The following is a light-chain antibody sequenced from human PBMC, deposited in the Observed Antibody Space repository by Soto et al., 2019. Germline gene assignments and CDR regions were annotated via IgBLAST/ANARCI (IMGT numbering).Light chain of an antibody. J-gene: IGKJ1*01. CDR2: AAS. V-gene: IGKV3-20*01. CDR1: QSVSSSY. CDR3: QQYGSSTWT. Sequence: EIVLTQSPGTLSLSPGERATLSCRASQSVSSSYLAWYQQKSGQAPRLLIYAASSRATGIPDRFSGSGSGTDFTLTISRLEPEDFAVYYCQQYGSSTWTFGQGTKVEIK.